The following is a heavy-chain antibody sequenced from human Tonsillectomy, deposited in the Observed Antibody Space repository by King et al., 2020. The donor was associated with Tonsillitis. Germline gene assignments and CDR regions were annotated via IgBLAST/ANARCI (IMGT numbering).Heavy chain of an antibody. CDR3: ARGGRFRDHGWPRRFDP. CDR2: IYYSGET. J-gene: IGHJ5*02. CDR1: GDYLSSGGHS. D-gene: IGHD3-10*01. V-gene: IGHV4-30-2*01. Sequence: QLQESGSGLVKPSQTLSLTCAVSGDYLSSGGHSWNWIRRPPGKGLEWIGYIYYSGETYYSPSHRSRVTMSVDMSNNQFSLKLTSVTAADTAVYYCARGGRFRDHGWPRRFDPWGQGTHVTVSS.